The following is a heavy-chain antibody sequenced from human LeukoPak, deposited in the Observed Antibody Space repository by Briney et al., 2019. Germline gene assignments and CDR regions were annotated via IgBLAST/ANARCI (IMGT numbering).Heavy chain of an antibody. J-gene: IGHJ5*02. CDR2: ISRDGST. V-gene: IGHV3-74*01. Sequence: GRSLRLSCAVSGFISSSYWMHWVRQTPGRGLVWVSRISRDGSTIYADSVKGRFTISRDNAKNTLYLQMNSLRAEDTTIYYCARAVTYFYGSVTYDWFDPWGQGTLVTVSS. D-gene: IGHD3-10*01. CDR1: GFISSSYW. CDR3: ARAVTYFYGSVTYDWFDP.